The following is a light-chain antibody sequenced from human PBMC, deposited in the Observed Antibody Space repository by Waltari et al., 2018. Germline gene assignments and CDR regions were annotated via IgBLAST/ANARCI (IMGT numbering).Light chain of an antibody. CDR3: QHYVRLPAT. J-gene: IGKJ1*01. Sequence: EIVLTQSPGTLSLSPGERATLSCRASQSVSRTLAWYQQKPGQAPSLLIYAASTRAPGIPDRFSGSGSGTDFSLTISRLEPEYFAVYYCQHYVRLPATFGQGTKVEIK. V-gene: IGKV3-20*01. CDR1: QSVSRT. CDR2: AAS.